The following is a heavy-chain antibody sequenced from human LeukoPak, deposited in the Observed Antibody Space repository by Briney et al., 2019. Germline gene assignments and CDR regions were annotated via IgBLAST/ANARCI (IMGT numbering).Heavy chain of an antibody. D-gene: IGHD4-11*01. CDR1: GGSISSYY. J-gene: IGHJ6*03. CDR3: ARGPIQSLVGNYMDV. Sequence: SETLSLTCTVSGGSISSYYWSWIRQPPGKGLEWIGYIYYSGSTNYNPSLKSRVTISVDTSKNQFSLKLSSVTAADTAVYYCARGPIQSLVGNYMDVWGKGTTVTVSS. V-gene: IGHV4-59*12. CDR2: IYYSGST.